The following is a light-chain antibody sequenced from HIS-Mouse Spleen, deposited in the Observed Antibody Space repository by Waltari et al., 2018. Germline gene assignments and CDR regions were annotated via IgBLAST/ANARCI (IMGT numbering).Light chain of an antibody. CDR1: QSVLYSSNNKNY. CDR2: WAS. Sequence: DIVMTQSPDSLAVSLGDRATINCKSSQSVLYSSNNKNYLAWYQQKPGQPPKLLIYWASTRESGVPDRFSGSGSGTDFTLTISSLQAEDVAVYYCQQYYSTPQTFGGGTKVEIK. CDR3: QQYYSTPQT. J-gene: IGKJ4*01. V-gene: IGKV4-1*01.